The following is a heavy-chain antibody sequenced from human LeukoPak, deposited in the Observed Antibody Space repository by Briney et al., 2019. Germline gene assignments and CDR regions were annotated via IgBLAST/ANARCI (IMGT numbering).Heavy chain of an antibody. CDR1: GGSISDFY. V-gene: IGHV4-59*08. CDR3: ARQSHDSSGYFLKPFDY. J-gene: IGHJ4*02. Sequence: SETLSLTCTVSGGSISDFYWSWIRQPPGKGLEWIGYIFYSGSTKYNPSLKSRVTISVDTSKNQFSLMLSSVTAADTAVYYCARQSHDSSGYFLKPFDYWGQGTLVTVSS. D-gene: IGHD3-22*01. CDR2: IFYSGST.